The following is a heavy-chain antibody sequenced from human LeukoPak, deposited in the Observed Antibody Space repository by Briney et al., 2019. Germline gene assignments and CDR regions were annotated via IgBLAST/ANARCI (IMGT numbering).Heavy chain of an antibody. J-gene: IGHJ6*03. V-gene: IGHV3-21*01. Sequence: GGSLRLSCAASGFTFSSYSMNWVRQAPGKGLEWVSSISSSSSYIYYADSVKGRFTISRDNAKNSLYLQMNSLRAEDTAVYYCARAGLPYYDFWSGIRYYYMDVWGKGTTVTVSS. D-gene: IGHD3-3*01. CDR3: ARAGLPYYDFWSGIRYYYMDV. CDR1: GFTFSSYS. CDR2: ISSSSSYI.